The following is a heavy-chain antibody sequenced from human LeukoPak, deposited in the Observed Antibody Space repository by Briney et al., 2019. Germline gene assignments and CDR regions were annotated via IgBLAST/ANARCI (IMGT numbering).Heavy chain of an antibody. J-gene: IGHJ6*03. Sequence: SSETLSLTCTVSGGSISSSSYYWGWIRQPPGKGLEWIGSIYYSRSTYYNPSLKSRVTISVDTSKNQFSLKLSSVTAADTAVYYCARAFGYSSSPGGGYYYYMDVWGKGTTVTISS. CDR1: GGSISSSSYY. D-gene: IGHD6-13*01. CDR3: ARAFGYSSSPGGGYYYYMDV. CDR2: IYYSRST. V-gene: IGHV4-39*07.